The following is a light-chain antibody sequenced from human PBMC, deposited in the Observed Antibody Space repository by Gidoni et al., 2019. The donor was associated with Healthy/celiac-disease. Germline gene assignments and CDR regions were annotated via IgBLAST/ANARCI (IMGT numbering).Light chain of an antibody. CDR1: SSNIGSNY. CDR2: RNN. CDR3: AAWDDSLSGVV. V-gene: IGLV1-47*01. J-gene: IGLJ2*01. Sequence: VLTQPPSASGTPGQRVTISCSGSSSNIGSNYVYWYQQLPGTAPKLLIYRNNQRPSGVPDRFSGSKSGTSASLAISGLRSEDEADYYCAAWDDSLSGVVFGGGTKLTVL.